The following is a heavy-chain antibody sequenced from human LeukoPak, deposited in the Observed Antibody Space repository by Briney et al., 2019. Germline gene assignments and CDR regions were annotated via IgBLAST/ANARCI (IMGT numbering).Heavy chain of an antibody. CDR1: GFTFSSYE. J-gene: IGHJ4*02. CDR2: ISSSSSTI. Sequence: GGSLRLSCAASGFTFSSYEMNWVRQAPGKGLEWVSYISSSSSTIYYADSVKGRFTISRDNAKNSLYLQMNSLRAEGTAVYYCARDSRGSGYQYYFDYWGQGTLVTVSS. CDR3: ARDSRGSGYQYYFDY. V-gene: IGHV3-48*03. D-gene: IGHD3-22*01.